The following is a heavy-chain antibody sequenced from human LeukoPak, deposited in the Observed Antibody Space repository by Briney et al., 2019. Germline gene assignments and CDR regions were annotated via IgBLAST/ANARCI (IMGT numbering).Heavy chain of an antibody. CDR2: IYPGDSDT. D-gene: IGHD3-3*01. CDR1: GYSFTSYW. CDR3: ARRTKENTIFGVVIKKGYFDY. J-gene: IGHJ4*02. Sequence: GESLKISCKGSGYSFTSYWIGWVRQMPGKGLEWMGIIYPGDSDTRYSPSFQGQVTISADKSISTAYLQWSSLKATDTAMYYCARRTKENTIFGVVIKKGYFDYWGQGTLVTVSS. V-gene: IGHV5-51*01.